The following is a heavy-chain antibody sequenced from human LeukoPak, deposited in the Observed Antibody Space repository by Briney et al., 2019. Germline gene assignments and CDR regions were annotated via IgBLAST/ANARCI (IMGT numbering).Heavy chain of an antibody. V-gene: IGHV4-34*01. CDR2: INHSGST. CDR3: ARGGQLVPHY. D-gene: IGHD6-6*01. CDR1: GLTFNNYW. J-gene: IGHJ4*02. Sequence: GSLRLSCAASGLTFNNYWMNWIRQPPGKGLEWIGEINHSGSTNYNPSLKSRVTISVDTSKNQFSLKLSSVTAADTAVYYCARGGQLVPHYWGQGTLVTVSS.